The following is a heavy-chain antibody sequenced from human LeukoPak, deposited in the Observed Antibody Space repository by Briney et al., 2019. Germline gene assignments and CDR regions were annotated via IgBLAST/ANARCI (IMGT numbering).Heavy chain of an antibody. CDR1: GFTFSTYW. D-gene: IGHD6-19*01. CDR2: IKQDGSEK. Sequence: PGGSLRLSCAASGFTFSTYWMSWVRQAPGKGLEWVTNIKQDGSEKYYVDSVKGRSTISRDNAKNSLYLQMNSLRAEDTAVYYCASGYSSGWYVIDYWGQGTLVTVSS. J-gene: IGHJ4*02. V-gene: IGHV3-7*01. CDR3: ASGYSSGWYVIDY.